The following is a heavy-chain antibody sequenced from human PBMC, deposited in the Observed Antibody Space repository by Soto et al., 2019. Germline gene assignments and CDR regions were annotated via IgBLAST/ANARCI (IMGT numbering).Heavy chain of an antibody. CDR1: GGSISSGGYS. CDR2: IYHSGST. CDR3: ARAETMIQGNDAFDI. Sequence: QLQLQESGSGLVKPSQTLSLTCAVSGGSISSGGYSWSWIRQPPGKGLEWIGYIYHSGSTYYNPSLKSRVTISVDRSKNQFSLKLSSVTAADTAVYYCARAETMIQGNDAFDIWGQGTMVTVSS. D-gene: IGHD3-22*01. J-gene: IGHJ3*02. V-gene: IGHV4-30-2*01.